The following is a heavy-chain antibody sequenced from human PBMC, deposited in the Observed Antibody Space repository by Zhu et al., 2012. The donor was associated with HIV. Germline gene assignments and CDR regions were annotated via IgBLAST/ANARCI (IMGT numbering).Heavy chain of an antibody. CDR2: INHSGST. V-gene: IGHV4-34*01. CDR3: ASLDYYDSGGYYYAAFDI. J-gene: IGHJ3*02. Sequence: QVHLQQWGAGLLKPSETLSLTCAVYGGSFSGYYWNWIRQPPGKGLEWIGEINHSGSTNYNPSLKSRVTIPVDTSKNQFSLKLSSVTAADTAVYYCASLDYYDSGGYYYAAFDIWAKGNGHRLF. CDR1: GGSFSGYY. D-gene: IGHD3-22*01.